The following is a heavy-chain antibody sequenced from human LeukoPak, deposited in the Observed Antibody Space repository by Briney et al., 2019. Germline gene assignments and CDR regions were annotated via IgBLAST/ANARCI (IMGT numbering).Heavy chain of an antibody. CDR2: ISSSSSTI. J-gene: IGHJ6*03. CDR1: GFTFSSYS. D-gene: IGHD3-22*01. Sequence: GGSLRLSCAASGFTFSSYSMNWVRQAPGKGLEWVSYISSSSSTIYYADSVKGRFTISRDNAKNSLYLQMNSLGPEDTAVYYCARDPCSGNYGNYYYYYMDVWGKGTTVTISS. V-gene: IGHV3-48*01. CDR3: ARDPCSGNYGNYYYYYMDV.